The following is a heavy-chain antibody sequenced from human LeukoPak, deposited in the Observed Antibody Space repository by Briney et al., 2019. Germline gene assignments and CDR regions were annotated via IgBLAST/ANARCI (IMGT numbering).Heavy chain of an antibody. V-gene: IGHV1-8*01. Sequence: ASVKVSCKASGYTSTSYDINWVRQATGQGGQGMGWMNPKSGKTGYAQKFQGRVTMTRNTSISTAYMELSSLRSEDTAVYYCARGATVTLRDAFDIWGQGTMVTVSS. CDR3: ARGATVTLRDAFDI. D-gene: IGHD4-11*01. CDR1: GYTSTSYD. CDR2: MNPKSGKT. J-gene: IGHJ3*02.